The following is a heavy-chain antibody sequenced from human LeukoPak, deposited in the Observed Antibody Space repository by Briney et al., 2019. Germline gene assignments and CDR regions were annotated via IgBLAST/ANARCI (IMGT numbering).Heavy chain of an antibody. CDR3: AREGAAWGEYGMDV. CDR2: IYHSGST. J-gene: IGHJ6*02. V-gene: IGHV4-38-2*02. Sequence: PSETLSLTCTVSGYSISSGYYWGWIRQPPGKGLEWIGSIYHSGSTYYNPSLKSRVTISVDTSKNQFSLKLSSVTAADTAVYYCAREGAAWGEYGMDVWGQGTTVTVSS. D-gene: IGHD3-16*01. CDR1: GYSISSGYY.